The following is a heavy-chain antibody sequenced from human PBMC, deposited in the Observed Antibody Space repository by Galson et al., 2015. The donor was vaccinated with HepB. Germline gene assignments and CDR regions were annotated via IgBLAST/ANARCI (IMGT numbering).Heavy chain of an antibody. Sequence: SLRLSCAASGFSFSSYAMSWVRQAPGKGLEWVSTISGPAASTYYADSVKGRFTISRDNSKNTLYLQMNSLRAEDTAVYYCAKARGLRYGEFDPWGQGTLVTVSS. CDR2: ISGPAAST. J-gene: IGHJ5*02. V-gene: IGHV3-23*01. D-gene: IGHD3-9*01. CDR1: GFSFSSYA. CDR3: AKARGLRYGEFDP.